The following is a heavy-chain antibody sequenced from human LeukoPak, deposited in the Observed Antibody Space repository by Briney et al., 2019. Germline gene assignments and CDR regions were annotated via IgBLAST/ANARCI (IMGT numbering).Heavy chain of an antibody. D-gene: IGHD2-21*01. J-gene: IGHJ1*01. CDR2: IYYSGNT. Sequence: SETLSLTCTVSGGSISSYYWSWIRQPPGKGLEWIGNIYYSGNTNYNPSLKSRVTISVDTSKNQFSLKLNSVTAADTAVYYCAFSGGEANFQPWGQGTLVTVSS. CDR1: GGSISSYY. V-gene: IGHV4-59*01. CDR3: AFSGGEANFQP.